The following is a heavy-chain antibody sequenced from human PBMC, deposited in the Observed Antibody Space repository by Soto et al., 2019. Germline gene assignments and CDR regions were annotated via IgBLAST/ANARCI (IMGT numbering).Heavy chain of an antibody. V-gene: IGHV5-51*01. CDR2: IYPDDSDT. Sequence: GESLKISCKGSGNSFTSYWIAWVRQMPGKGLEWIGIIYPDDSDTKYNPSFQGQVTISADKSITTAYLQWSSLKASDTAVYYCARRPDDYYGMDVWGQGTTVTVSS. CDR3: ARRPDDYYGMDV. J-gene: IGHJ6*02. CDR1: GNSFTSYW.